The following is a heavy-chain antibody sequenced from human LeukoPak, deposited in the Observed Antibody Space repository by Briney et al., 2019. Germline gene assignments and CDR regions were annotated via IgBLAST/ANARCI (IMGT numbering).Heavy chain of an antibody. Sequence: SVKASCKASGGTFSSYAISWVRQAPGQGLEWMGRIIPILGIANYAQKFQGRVTITADKSTSTAYMELSSLRSEDTAVYYCARDSGIAAAGPAFDYWGQGTLVTVSS. D-gene: IGHD6-13*01. J-gene: IGHJ4*02. CDR1: GGTFSSYA. V-gene: IGHV1-69*04. CDR3: ARDSGIAAAGPAFDY. CDR2: IIPILGIA.